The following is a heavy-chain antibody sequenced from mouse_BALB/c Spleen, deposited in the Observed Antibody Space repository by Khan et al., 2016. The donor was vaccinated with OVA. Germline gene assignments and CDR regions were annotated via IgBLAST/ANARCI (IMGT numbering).Heavy chain of an antibody. CDR1: GYTFTSYW. CDR2: IAPGSSST. V-gene: IGHV1S41*01. CDR3: ARSNYYGNRFYAMYY. Sequence: DLVKPGASVKLSCKASGYTFTSYWINWIKQRPGQGLEWIGRIAPGSSSTSYNDMFKFTATLTVDSSSTTAYIHLSSLSSEDSAVYFCARSNYYGNRFYAMYYLGQGTSVTVSS. D-gene: IGHD1-1*01. J-gene: IGHJ4*01.